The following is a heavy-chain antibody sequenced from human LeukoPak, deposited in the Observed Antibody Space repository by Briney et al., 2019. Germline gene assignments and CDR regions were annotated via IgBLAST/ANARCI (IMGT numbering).Heavy chain of an antibody. J-gene: IGHJ3*02. CDR3: TRDVNTMVRGVLDDAFDI. D-gene: IGHD3-10*01. CDR2: IYAGGTA. Sequence: SETLSLTCTVSGGSISNYYWSWIRQPAGKGLASSGRIYAGGTASYNPSLKSRVTMSADMSKNQLSLKLTSVTAADTAVYYCTRDVNTMVRGVLDDAFDIWGQGTMVTVSS. CDR1: GGSISNYY. V-gene: IGHV4-4*07.